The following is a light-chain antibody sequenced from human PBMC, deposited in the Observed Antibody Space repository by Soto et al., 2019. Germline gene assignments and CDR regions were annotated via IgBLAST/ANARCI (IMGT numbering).Light chain of an antibody. J-gene: IGKJ5*01. V-gene: IGKV3-20*01. CDR2: GAS. CDR3: QQYHKSPIT. Sequence: EIVLTQSPGTLSLSPGERATLSCRANQSLTSSYLAWYQQKSGQAPGLLIYGASSRATGLPDRFSGSGSGTDFSLTISRLEPEDLAVYYCQQYHKSPITFGQGTRLEIK. CDR1: QSLTSSY.